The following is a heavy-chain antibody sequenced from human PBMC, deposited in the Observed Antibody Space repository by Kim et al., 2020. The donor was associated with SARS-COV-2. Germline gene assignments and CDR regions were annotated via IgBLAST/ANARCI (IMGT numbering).Heavy chain of an antibody. J-gene: IGHJ4*02. Sequence: NYYPSLRSRVTIEVYTSKIQFSLKLSSVTAADTAVYDCARSSIAARLFDYWGQGTLVTVSS. CDR3: ARSSIAARLFDY. V-gene: IGHV4-4*09. D-gene: IGHD6-6*01.